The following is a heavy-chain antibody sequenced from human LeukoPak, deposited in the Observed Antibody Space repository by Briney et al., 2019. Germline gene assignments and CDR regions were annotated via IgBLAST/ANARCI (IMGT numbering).Heavy chain of an antibody. V-gene: IGHV1-2*06. J-gene: IGHJ5*02. CDR2: INPNGGGT. Sequence: GASVKVSCKASGYTFTGSYMHWVRQAPGQGLEWMGRINPNGGGTNYAQKFQGRVTMTRDTSIITVYMELTRLRSDDTAVYYCAREEDTAMVTDWFDPWGQGTLVTVSS. D-gene: IGHD5-18*01. CDR3: AREEDTAMVTDWFDP. CDR1: GYTFTGSY.